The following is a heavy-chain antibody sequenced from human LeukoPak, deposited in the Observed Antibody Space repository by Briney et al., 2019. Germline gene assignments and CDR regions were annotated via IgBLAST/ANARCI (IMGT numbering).Heavy chain of an antibody. J-gene: IGHJ6*03. CDR1: GFTVSSNY. CDR2: IYSGGST. D-gene: IGHD6-13*01. CDR3: ARTIVAPDSGYYYYYMDV. V-gene: IGHV3-53*01. Sequence: GGSLRLSCAASGFTVSSNYMNWVRQAPGKGLEWVSVIYSGGSTYYADSVKGRFTISRDNSKNTLYLQMNSLRAEDTAVYYCARTIVAPDSGYYYYYMDVWGKGTTVTVSS.